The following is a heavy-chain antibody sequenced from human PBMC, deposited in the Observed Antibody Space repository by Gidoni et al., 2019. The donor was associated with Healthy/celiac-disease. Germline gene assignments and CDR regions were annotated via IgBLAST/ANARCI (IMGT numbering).Heavy chain of an antibody. CDR1: GFTFSSYW. CDR3: AREPATDSSGLDY. D-gene: IGHD3-22*01. CDR2: IKQDGSEK. J-gene: IGHJ4*02. Sequence: EVQLVESGGGLVQPGGSLRLSCAASGFTFSSYWMSWVRQAPGKGLEWVANIKQDGSEKYYVDSVKGRFPISRDNAKNSLYLQMNSLRAEDTAVYYCAREPATDSSGLDYWGQGTLVTVSS. V-gene: IGHV3-7*03.